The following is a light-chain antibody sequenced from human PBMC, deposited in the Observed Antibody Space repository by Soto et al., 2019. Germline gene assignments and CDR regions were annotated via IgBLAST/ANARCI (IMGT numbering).Light chain of an antibody. CDR2: DVI. Sequence: QSVLTQPASVSGSPGQSITISCTGTSRDVGNFNYVSWYQQHPGKVPRLMIYDVINRPSGVSNRFSGSKSGNTASLTISGLQAEDEADYYCSSYTTSSTRVFGGGTKVTVL. CDR3: SSYTTSSTRV. V-gene: IGLV2-14*03. J-gene: IGLJ2*01. CDR1: SRDVGNFNY.